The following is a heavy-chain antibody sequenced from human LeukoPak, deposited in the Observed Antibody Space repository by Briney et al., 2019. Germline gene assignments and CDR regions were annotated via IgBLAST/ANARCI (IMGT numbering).Heavy chain of an antibody. Sequence: GGSLRLSCAASGFTFSSYSMNWVRQAPGKGLELVSSISSSSSYIYYADSVKGRFTISRDNAKNSLYLQMNSLRAEDTAVYYCARDSGIVVTPDMDVWGKGTTVTVSS. CDR2: ISSSSSYI. D-gene: IGHD2-2*01. V-gene: IGHV3-21*01. CDR3: ARDSGIVVTPDMDV. J-gene: IGHJ6*03. CDR1: GFTFSSYS.